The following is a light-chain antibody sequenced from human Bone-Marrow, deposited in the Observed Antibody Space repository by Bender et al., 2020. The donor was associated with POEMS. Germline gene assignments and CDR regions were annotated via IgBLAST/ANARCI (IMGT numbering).Light chain of an antibody. J-gene: IGLJ3*02. CDR1: SSDVGSYNL. Sequence: QSALTQPASVSGSPGQSITVSCTGTSSDVGSYNLVSWYQQHPGRAPKLIISEGTKRPSGVTNRFAGSNAGNTASLTISGLQAEDEAYYYCSSFASTAKWVFGGGTKLTVL. CDR2: EGT. V-gene: IGLV2-14*02. CDR3: SSFASTAKWV.